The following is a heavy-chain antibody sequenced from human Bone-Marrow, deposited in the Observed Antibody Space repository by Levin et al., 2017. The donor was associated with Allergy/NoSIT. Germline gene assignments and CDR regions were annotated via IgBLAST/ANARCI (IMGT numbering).Heavy chain of an antibody. D-gene: IGHD5-18*01. V-gene: IGHV3-15*07. Sequence: SCAASGFTFSNAWMNWVRQAPGKGLEWVGRIKSKTDGGTTDYAAPVKGRFTISRDDSKNTLYLQMNSLKTEDTAVYYCTTAYLDTAMTHFFDYWGQGTLVTVSS. J-gene: IGHJ4*02. CDR3: TTAYLDTAMTHFFDY. CDR1: GFTFSNAW. CDR2: IKSKTDGGTT.